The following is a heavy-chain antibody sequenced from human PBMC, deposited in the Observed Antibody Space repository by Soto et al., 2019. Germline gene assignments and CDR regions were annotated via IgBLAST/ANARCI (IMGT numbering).Heavy chain of an antibody. J-gene: IGHJ6*02. CDR2: ISTYNGDT. V-gene: IGHV1-18*01. CDR1: GYTFTRSG. Sequence: EASVKVSCKASGYTFTRSGISWVRQAPGQGLEWMGWISTYNGDTNYAQTFQGRVTMTTDTSTSTVHMEVRSLRSDDTAVYYCAGEGVAPYYYYGMDVWGQGTPVTVSS. CDR3: AGEGVAPYYYYGMDV. D-gene: IGHD5-12*01.